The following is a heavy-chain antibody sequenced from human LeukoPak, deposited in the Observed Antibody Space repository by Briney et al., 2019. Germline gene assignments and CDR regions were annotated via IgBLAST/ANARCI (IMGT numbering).Heavy chain of an antibody. D-gene: IGHD2-8*01. V-gene: IGHV1-46*01. Sequence: GASVKVSCKASGYTFTSYYMHWVRQAPGQGLEWMGIINPSGGSTSYAQKLQGRVTMTRDTSTSTVYMELSSLRSEDTAVYYCARESYGDYFDYWGQGTLGTVSS. CDR1: GYTFTSYY. J-gene: IGHJ4*02. CDR2: INPSGGST. CDR3: ARESYGDYFDY.